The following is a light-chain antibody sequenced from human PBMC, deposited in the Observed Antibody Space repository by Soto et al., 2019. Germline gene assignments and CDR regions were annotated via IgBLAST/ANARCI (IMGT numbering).Light chain of an antibody. CDR2: EVS. J-gene: IGLJ1*01. V-gene: IGLV2-11*01. Sequence: QSALTQLRSVSGSPGQSVTISCTGTSSDVGGYNFVSWYQQHPGRAPKLLIYEVSRRPSGVSNRFSGSKSGDTASLTISGLQAEDEADYYCYSYRGYYTRVFGTGTKVTVL. CDR3: YSYRGYYTRV. CDR1: SSDVGGYNF.